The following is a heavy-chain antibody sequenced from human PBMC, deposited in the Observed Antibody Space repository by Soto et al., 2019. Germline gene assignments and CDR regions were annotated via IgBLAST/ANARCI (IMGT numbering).Heavy chain of an antibody. Sequence: SETLSLTCTVSGGSIRSGGYYWSWVRQNPRKGLEWIGNIYYSGNTYYNPSLKSRLTISVDTSKNQFSLNLSSVTAADTAVYYCARDRLMATAGTARHYFGLDVWRQGTTVTVSS. CDR3: ARDRLMATAGTARHYFGLDV. D-gene: IGHD5-18*01. J-gene: IGHJ6*02. CDR1: GGSIRSGGYY. CDR2: IYYSGNT. V-gene: IGHV4-31*03.